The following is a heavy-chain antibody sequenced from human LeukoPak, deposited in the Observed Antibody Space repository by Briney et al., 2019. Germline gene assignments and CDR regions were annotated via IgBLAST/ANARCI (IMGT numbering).Heavy chain of an antibody. V-gene: IGHV1-3*01. Sequence: ASVKVSCKASGYTFTSYAMHWVRQAPGQRLEWMGWINAGNGNTKYSQKFQGRVTITRDTSPSTAYMELSSLRSEDTAVYYCARDLGNWNDRWFDPWGQGTLVTVSS. D-gene: IGHD1-20*01. J-gene: IGHJ5*02. CDR2: INAGNGNT. CDR1: GYTFTSYA. CDR3: ARDLGNWNDRWFDP.